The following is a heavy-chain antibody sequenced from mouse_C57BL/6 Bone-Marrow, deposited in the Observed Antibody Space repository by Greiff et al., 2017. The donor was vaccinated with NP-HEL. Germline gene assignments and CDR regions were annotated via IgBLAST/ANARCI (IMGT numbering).Heavy chain of an antibody. J-gene: IGHJ1*03. V-gene: IGHV1-69*01. CDR2: IDPSDSYT. CDR1: GYTFTSYW. D-gene: IGHD1-1*01. Sequence: QVQLKQPGAELVMPGASVKLSCKASGYTFTSYWMHWVKQRPGQGLEWIGEIDPSDSYTNYNQKFKGKFTLTVDKSSSTAYMQLSSLTSEDSAVYYCARAYGSSRDFDVWGTGTTVTVSS. CDR3: ARAYGSSRDFDV.